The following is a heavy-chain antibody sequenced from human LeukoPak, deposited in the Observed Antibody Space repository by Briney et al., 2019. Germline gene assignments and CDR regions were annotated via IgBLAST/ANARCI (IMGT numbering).Heavy chain of an antibody. CDR2: INSDGSST. CDR1: GFPFSSYW. Sequence: GALRLSFAASGFPFSSYWMHWGRPGPGKGVGGVSRINSDGSSTSYADSVKGRFTISRDNAKNTLYLQMNSLRAEDTAVYYCARGDSGSYHLDYWGQGTLVTVSS. V-gene: IGHV3-74*01. D-gene: IGHD1-26*01. J-gene: IGHJ4*02. CDR3: ARGDSGSYHLDY.